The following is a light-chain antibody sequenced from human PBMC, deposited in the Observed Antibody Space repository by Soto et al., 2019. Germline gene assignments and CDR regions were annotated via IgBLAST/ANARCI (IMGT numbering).Light chain of an antibody. J-gene: IGKJ4*01. V-gene: IGKV1-9*01. CDR1: QDISHY. CDR3: QQLNSYLLT. Sequence: DIQLTQSPSFLSASVGDRVTITCRASQDISHYLAWYQQKPGKTPKLLIYAASTLQSGVPSRFRGSGSGTEFTLTISSLQPEDFATYYCQQLNSYLLTFGGGNKVEIK. CDR2: AAS.